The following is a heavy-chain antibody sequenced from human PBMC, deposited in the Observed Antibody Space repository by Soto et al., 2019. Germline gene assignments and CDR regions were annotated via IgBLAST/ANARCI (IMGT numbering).Heavy chain of an antibody. D-gene: IGHD4-17*01. CDR1: GGSIRSCY. V-gene: IGHV4-30-4*01. J-gene: IGHJ4*02. CDR3: ARDGDYGDYDY. Sequence: SETLSLTCTVSGGSIRSCYWSWIRQPPVKGLEWIGYIYYSGSTYYNPSLKSRVTISVDTSKNQFSLKLSSVTAADTAVYYCARDGDYGDYDYWGQGTLVTVSS. CDR2: IYYSGST.